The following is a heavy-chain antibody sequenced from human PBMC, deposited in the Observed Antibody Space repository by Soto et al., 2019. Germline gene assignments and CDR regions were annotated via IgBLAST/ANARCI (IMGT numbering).Heavy chain of an antibody. D-gene: IGHD3-22*01. CDR3: AKARTYYYDSSGYPGALLDS. V-gene: IGHV3-23*01. J-gene: IGHJ4*02. CDR2: ISGSGGVT. CDR1: GFTFDSYA. Sequence: PGGSLRLSCAASGFTFDSYAMSWVRQAPGKGLEWVSAISGSGGVTYHAGSVKGRFTISRDNSKNTLYFQMNSLGAEDTAVYYCAKARTYYYDSSGYPGALLDSWGQGTLVTVSS.